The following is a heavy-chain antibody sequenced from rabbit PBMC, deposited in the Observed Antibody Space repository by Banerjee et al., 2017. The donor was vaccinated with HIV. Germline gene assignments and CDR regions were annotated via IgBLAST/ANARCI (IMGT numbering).Heavy chain of an antibody. J-gene: IGHJ4*01. Sequence: QEQLKETGGGLVQPGGSLTLSCKASGIDFSTYGISWVRQAPGKGLEWIAFIYPNYGRTDFASWVNGRFTISLDNAQNTVLLQITSLTAADTATYFCVRAAGYGGYGFATGFDLWGQGTLVTVS. CDR1: GIDFSTYG. CDR3: VRAAGYGGYGFATGFDL. V-gene: IGHV1S47*01. D-gene: IGHD6-1*01. CDR2: IYPNYGRT.